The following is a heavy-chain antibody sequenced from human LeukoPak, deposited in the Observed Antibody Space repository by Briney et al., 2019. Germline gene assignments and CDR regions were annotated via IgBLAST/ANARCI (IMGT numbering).Heavy chain of an antibody. CDR2: IYYSGST. J-gene: IGHJ4*02. D-gene: IGHD3-22*01. Sequence: SETLSPTCTVSRGSISSSSDYWGWIRQPPGRGLEWLGSIYYSGSTYYNTSLKTRVTISVDTSKNQCSLKLSSVTAADTAVYYCARHSLRDSSGYYFGAVYYFDYWGQGTLVTVSS. V-gene: IGHV4-39*01. CDR1: RGSISSSSDY. CDR3: ARHSLRDSSGYYFGAVYYFDY.